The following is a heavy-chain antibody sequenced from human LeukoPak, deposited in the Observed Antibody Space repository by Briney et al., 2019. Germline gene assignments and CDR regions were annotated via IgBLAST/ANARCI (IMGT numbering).Heavy chain of an antibody. V-gene: IGHV3-30*18. CDR3: AKDIDSSDTILDY. CDR1: GFTFSRYG. D-gene: IGHD6-19*01. CDR2: ISYDGSNK. Sequence: GGSLRLSCAASGFTFSRYGMHWVRQAPGKGLEWVAVISYDGSNKYYADSVKGRFTISRDNSKNTLYLQMNSLRAEDTALCYCAKDIDSSDTILDYWAQGTLVTVSS. J-gene: IGHJ4*02.